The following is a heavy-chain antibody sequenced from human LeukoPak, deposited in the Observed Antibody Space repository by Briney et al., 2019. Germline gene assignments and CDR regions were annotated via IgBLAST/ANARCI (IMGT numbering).Heavy chain of an antibody. CDR3: ARHSICFDP. V-gene: IGHV4-59*08. Sequence: SETLSLTCTVSGGSISSYYWSWIRQPPGEGLEWIGYISYSGSTNYNPSLKSRVTISVDTSKNQFSLKLTSVTPADTAVYYCARHSICFDPWGQGTLVTVSS. CDR1: GGSISSYY. CDR2: ISYSGST. J-gene: IGHJ5*02.